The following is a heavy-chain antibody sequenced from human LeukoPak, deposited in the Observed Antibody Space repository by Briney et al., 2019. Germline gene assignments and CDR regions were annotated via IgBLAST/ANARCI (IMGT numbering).Heavy chain of an antibody. CDR1: GFTFSSYW. D-gene: IGHD6-19*01. Sequence: GGSLRLSCAASGFTFSSYWMHWVRQAPGKGLVWVSRINSDGSSTSYADSVKGRFTISRDNAKNTLYLQMNSLRAEDTAVYYCARVGHSSGWQPDDYWGQGTLVTVSS. V-gene: IGHV3-74*01. CDR3: ARVGHSSGWQPDDY. CDR2: INSDGSST. J-gene: IGHJ4*02.